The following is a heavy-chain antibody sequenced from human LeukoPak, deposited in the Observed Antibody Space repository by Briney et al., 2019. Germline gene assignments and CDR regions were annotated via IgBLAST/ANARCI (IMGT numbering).Heavy chain of an antibody. CDR3: ARGHVIRIVVGSSFDY. V-gene: IGHV1-2*02. D-gene: IGHD3-22*01. Sequence: ASVKVSCKASGYTFTGYYMHWVRQAPGQGLEWMGWINPNSGGTNYAQKFQGRVTMTRDTSISTAYMELSRLRSDDTAVYYCARGHVIRIVVGSSFDYWGQGTLVTVSS. CDR2: INPNSGGT. CDR1: GYTFTGYY. J-gene: IGHJ4*02.